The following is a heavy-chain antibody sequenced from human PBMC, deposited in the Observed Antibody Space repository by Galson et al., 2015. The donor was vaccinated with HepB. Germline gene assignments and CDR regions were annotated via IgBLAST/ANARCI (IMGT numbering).Heavy chain of an antibody. CDR3: ARDRTGGLLPHDY. V-gene: IGHV3-7*01. D-gene: IGHD1-26*01. CDR2: IKQDGSEK. J-gene: IGHJ4*02. Sequence: SLRLSCAASGFTFSSYWMSWVRQAPGKGLEWVANIKQDGSEKYYVDSVKGRFTISRDNAKNSLYLQMNSLRAEDTAVYYCARDRTGGLLPHDYWGQGTLVTVSS. CDR1: GFTFSSYW.